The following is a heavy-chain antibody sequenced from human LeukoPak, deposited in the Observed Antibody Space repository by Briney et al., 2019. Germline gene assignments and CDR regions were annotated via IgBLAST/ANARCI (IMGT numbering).Heavy chain of an antibody. CDR1: GFTFSSYA. V-gene: IGHV3-23*01. J-gene: IGHJ2*01. D-gene: IGHD3-3*01. CDR2: ISGSGGST. CDR3: ARAYYDFWSGYSLYWYFDL. Sequence: GGSLRLSCAASGFTFSSYAMSWVRQAPGKGLEWVSAISGSGGSTYYADSVKGRFTISRDNSKNTLYLQMNSLRAEDTAVYYCARAYYDFWSGYSLYWYFDLWGRGTLVTVSS.